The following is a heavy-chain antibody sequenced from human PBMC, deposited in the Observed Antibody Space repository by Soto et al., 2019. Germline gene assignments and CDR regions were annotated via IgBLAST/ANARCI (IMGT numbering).Heavy chain of an antibody. CDR2: IYYSGST. CDR3: ARDYGDYGHTGY. V-gene: IGHV4-39*01. Sequence: SETLSLTCTVSGGSISSSSYYWGWIRQPPGKGLEWIGSIYYSGSTYYNPSLKSRVTISVDTSKNQFSLKLSSVTAADTAVYYCARDYGDYGHTGYWGQGTLVTVSS. CDR1: GGSISSSSYY. D-gene: IGHD4-17*01. J-gene: IGHJ4*02.